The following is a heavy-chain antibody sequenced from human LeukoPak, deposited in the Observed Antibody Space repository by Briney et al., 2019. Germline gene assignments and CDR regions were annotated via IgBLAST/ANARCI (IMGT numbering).Heavy chain of an antibody. D-gene: IGHD3-22*01. V-gene: IGHV1-2*02. CDR3: AREYDSSGYGY. J-gene: IGHJ4*02. CDR2: INPSSGGT. CDR1: GYTFTRYY. Sequence: ASVKASCKASGYTFTRYYMHWVRQAPGQRLEWMGWINPSSGGTNYAQKFQGRVTMTRDTSVSTAYMELSRLRSDDTAVYYCAREYDSSGYGYWGQGTLVTVSS.